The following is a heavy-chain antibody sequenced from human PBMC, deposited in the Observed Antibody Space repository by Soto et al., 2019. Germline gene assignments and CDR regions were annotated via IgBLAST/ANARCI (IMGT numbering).Heavy chain of an antibody. CDR3: ARGFPLWFDP. J-gene: IGHJ5*02. V-gene: IGHV1-69*13. CDR2: IIPFFGTT. CDR1: GGTLSSCS. Sequence: GASVKVSCKASGGTLSSCSITWVRQAPGQGLEWMGGIIPFFGTTNYAQKFQGRVTITADESTSTAYLELSSLGSEDTAVYYCARGFPLWFDPWGQGTLVTVSS. D-gene: IGHD3-3*01.